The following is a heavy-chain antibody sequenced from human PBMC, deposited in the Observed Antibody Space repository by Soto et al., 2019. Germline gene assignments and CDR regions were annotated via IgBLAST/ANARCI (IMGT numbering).Heavy chain of an antibody. J-gene: IGHJ4*02. CDR3: ATVAADIVVVPAATTFDYYFDY. CDR2: FDPEDGET. CDR1: GYTLTELS. V-gene: IGHV1-24*01. D-gene: IGHD2-2*01. Sequence: QVQLVQSGAEVKKPGASVKVSCKVSGYTLTELSMHWVRQAPGKGLEWMGGFDPEDGETIYAQKFQGRVTMTEDTSTDTAYMELSSLRSEDTAVDYCATVAADIVVVPAATTFDYYFDYWGQGTLVTVSS.